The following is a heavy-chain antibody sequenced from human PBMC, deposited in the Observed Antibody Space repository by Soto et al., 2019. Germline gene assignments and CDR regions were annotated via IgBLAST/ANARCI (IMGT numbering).Heavy chain of an antibody. J-gene: IGHJ5*02. CDR1: GFTFSSYS. V-gene: IGHV3-21*01. CDR3: ARGGIVVVPAAPVPTSKPFDP. Sequence: GGSLRLSCAASGFTFSSYSMNWVRQAPGKGLEWVSFISSSSSYIYYADSVKGRFTISRDNAKNSLYPQMNSLRAEDTAVYYCARGGIVVVPAAPVPTSKPFDPWGQGTLVTVSS. D-gene: IGHD2-2*01. CDR2: ISSSSSYI.